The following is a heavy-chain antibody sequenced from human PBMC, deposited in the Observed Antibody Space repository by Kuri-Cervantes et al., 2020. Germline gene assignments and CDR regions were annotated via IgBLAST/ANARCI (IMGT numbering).Heavy chain of an antibody. CDR2: IYSGGST. CDR3: AKAGYSSSWYDYYYYYYMDV. Sequence: GVLKISCAASGFTVSSNYMSWVRQAPGKGLEWVSVIYSGGSTYYADSVKGRFTISRDNSKNTLYLQMNSLRAEDTAVYYCAKAGYSSSWYDYYYYYYMDVWGKGTTVTVSS. V-gene: IGHV3-53*01. J-gene: IGHJ6*03. D-gene: IGHD6-13*01. CDR1: GFTVSSNY.